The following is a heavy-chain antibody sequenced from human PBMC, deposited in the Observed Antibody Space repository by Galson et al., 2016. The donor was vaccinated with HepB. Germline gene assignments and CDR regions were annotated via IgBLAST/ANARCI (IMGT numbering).Heavy chain of an antibody. J-gene: IGHJ4*02. CDR1: GDSIRSGGHY. CDR3: ARDRVVPVSRGVDAKFYFDN. D-gene: IGHD2-2*01. Sequence: TLSLTCTVSGDSIRSGGHYWTWIRQLPGKGLEWIGCVHYSGTTYYNPSLKSRVVISVDPSNYQFSLNLTSVTVADTAVYFCARDRVVPVSRGVDAKFYFDNWGQGTLVTVSS. CDR2: VHYSGTT. V-gene: IGHV4-31*03.